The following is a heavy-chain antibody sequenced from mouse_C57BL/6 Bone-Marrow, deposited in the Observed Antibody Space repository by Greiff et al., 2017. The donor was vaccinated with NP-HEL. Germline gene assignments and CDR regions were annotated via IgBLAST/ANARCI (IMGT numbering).Heavy chain of an antibody. D-gene: IGHD2-4*01. J-gene: IGHJ4*01. Sequence: EVQRVESGPGMVKPSQSLSLTCTVTGYSITSGYDWHWIRHFPGNKLEWMGYISYSGSTNYNPSLKSRISITHDTSKNHFFLKLNSVTTEDTATYYCARADYDKGMDYWGQGTSVTVSS. V-gene: IGHV3-1*01. CDR1: GYSITSGYD. CDR2: ISYSGST. CDR3: ARADYDKGMDY.